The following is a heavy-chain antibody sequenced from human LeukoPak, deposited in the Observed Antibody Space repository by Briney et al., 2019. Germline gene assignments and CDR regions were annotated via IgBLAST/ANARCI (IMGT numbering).Heavy chain of an antibody. V-gene: IGHV1-18*01. CDR1: GYTFTTYG. Sequence: ASVKVSCKASGYTFTTYGITWVRQAPGQGLEWMGSISANNGNTNYAEKLQGRVTMTTDTSTSTAYMELTSLRSDDTAVYYCARYYYYCSGSYRPDPWGQGTLVTVSS. D-gene: IGHD3-10*01. CDR3: ARYYYYCSGSYRPDP. CDR2: ISANNGNT. J-gene: IGHJ5*02.